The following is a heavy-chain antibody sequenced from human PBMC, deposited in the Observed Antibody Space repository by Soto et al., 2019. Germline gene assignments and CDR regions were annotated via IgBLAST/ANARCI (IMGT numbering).Heavy chain of an antibody. V-gene: IGHV3-33*01. CDR3: ARDGIGFGDV. D-gene: IGHD1-20*01. J-gene: IGHJ6*02. CDR1: GFTFSSYG. Sequence: QVQLVESGGGVVQPGRSLRLSCAASGFTFSSYGMHWVRQAPGKGLEWVAVIWYDGSNKYYADSVKGRFTICRDNSQNTLYLQMSSLRAEDTAVYYWARDGIGFGDVWGQGSTVSVSS. CDR2: IWYDGSNK.